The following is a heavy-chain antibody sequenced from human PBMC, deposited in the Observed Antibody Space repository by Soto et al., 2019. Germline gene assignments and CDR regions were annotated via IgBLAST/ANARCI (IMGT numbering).Heavy chain of an antibody. CDR3: GRDGPAAGSLSFGGRG. D-gene: IGHD3-10*01. CDR2: IWYDGSHQ. CDR1: GFTFRSYG. Sequence: QVQLVESGGGVVQPGRSLRLSCAASGFTFRSYGMHWVRQAPGKGLQWVALIWYDGSHQYYGDSVKGRFTISRDNSKNTLFLYMNNLRVEDTAVYFCGRDGPAAGSLSFGGRGGGQGTMVSVSS. V-gene: IGHV3-33*01. J-gene: IGHJ3*01.